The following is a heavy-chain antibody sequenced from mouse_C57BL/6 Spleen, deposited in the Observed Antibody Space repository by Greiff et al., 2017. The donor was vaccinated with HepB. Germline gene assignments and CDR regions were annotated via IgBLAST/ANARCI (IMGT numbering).Heavy chain of an antibody. CDR2: INPSSGYT. Sequence: VQLQQSGAELAKPGASVKLSCKASGYTFTSYWMHWVKQRPGQGLEWIGYINPSSGYTKYNQKFKDKATLTADKSSSTADMQLSSLTYEDAAVYYCSRSGSSYEAFAYWGQGTLVTVSA. CDR3: SRSGSSYEAFAY. D-gene: IGHD1-1*01. J-gene: IGHJ3*01. CDR1: GYTFTSYW. V-gene: IGHV1-7*01.